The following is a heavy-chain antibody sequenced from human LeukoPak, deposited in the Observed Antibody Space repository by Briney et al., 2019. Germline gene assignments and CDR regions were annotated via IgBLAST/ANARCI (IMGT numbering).Heavy chain of an antibody. CDR3: AGGQMFTSGGFES. D-gene: IGHD6-19*01. V-gene: IGHV3-53*01. CDR1: GFSVSSKY. Sequence: GGSLRLSCAASGFSVSSKYMSWVRQAPGKGLEWVSVLYTAGDTYYADSVKGRFTISRGNSKNTLSLQMNSLRPDDTALYYCAGGQMFTSGGFESWGQGALVTVSS. J-gene: IGHJ4*02. CDR2: LYTAGDT.